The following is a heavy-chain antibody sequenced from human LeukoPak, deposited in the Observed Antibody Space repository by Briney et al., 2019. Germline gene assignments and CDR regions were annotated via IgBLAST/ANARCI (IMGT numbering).Heavy chain of an antibody. J-gene: IGHJ4*02. V-gene: IGHV3-23*01. Sequence: GGSLRLSCAASGFTFSSYAMSWVSQAPGKGLEWVSAISGSGGSTYYADSVKGRFPISRDNSKNTLYLQMNSLRAEDTAVYYCAKNLDSSGYYLFDYWGQGTLVTVSS. CDR1: GFTFSSYA. CDR2: ISGSGGST. D-gene: IGHD3-22*01. CDR3: AKNLDSSGYYLFDY.